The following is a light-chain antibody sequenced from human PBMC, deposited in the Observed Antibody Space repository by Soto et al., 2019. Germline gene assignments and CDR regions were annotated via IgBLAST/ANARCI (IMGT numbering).Light chain of an antibody. J-gene: IGLJ1*01. V-gene: IGLV1-44*01. CDR1: SSNIGSNT. CDR2: SNS. CDR3: AAYDGSLNGYV. Sequence: QSVLTQPPSASGTPGHRVTISCSGSSSNIGSNTVNWYQQLPATAPKLLIYSNSQRPSGVPDRFSGSKSGTSASLAISGLQSADEADYYCAAYDGSLNGYVFGTGTEVTVL.